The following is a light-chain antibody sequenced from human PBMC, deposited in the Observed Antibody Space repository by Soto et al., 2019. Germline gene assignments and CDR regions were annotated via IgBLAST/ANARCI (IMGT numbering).Light chain of an antibody. CDR2: DVS. V-gene: IGLV2-14*01. CDR3: SSLPDGRTEV. Sequence: QSALTQPASVSGSPGQSITISCTGTSSDVGGYNYVSWYQQHPGKAPKLMMYDVSNRPSEVSNRFSGSKSGNTASLTISGRDAEYEAADNCSSLPDGRTEVFRGGT. J-gene: IGLJ3*02. CDR1: SSDVGGYNY.